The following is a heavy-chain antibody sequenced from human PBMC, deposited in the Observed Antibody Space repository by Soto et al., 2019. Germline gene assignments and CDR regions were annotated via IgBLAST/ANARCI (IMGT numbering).Heavy chain of an antibody. J-gene: IGHJ4*02. V-gene: IGHV4-34*01. CDR2: INHSGST. Sequence: LSLTCAIHGSSFIGHYWSCIVQPPGKGLEWIGEINHSGSTNYNPSLKSRVTISVDTSKNQFSLKLSSVTAADTAVYYCAREPIIAAAGTGFDYWGQGTLVTVS. D-gene: IGHD6-13*01. CDR1: GSSFIGHY. CDR3: AREPIIAAAGTGFDY.